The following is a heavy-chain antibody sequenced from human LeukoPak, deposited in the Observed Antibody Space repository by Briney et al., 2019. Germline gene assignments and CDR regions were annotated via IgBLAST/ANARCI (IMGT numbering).Heavy chain of an antibody. CDR1: GYTFNDYY. CDR2: INPDSGGT. CDR3: ARLGENGLLTGYFYP. D-gene: IGHD3-9*01. Sequence: ASVKVPCKASGYTFNDYYMHWVRQAPGQGLEWMGRINPDSGGTDYAQKFQGRVTMTRDTSITTAYMDLDRLRSDDTAVYYCARLGENGLLTGYFYPWGQGTLVTVSS. V-gene: IGHV1-2*02. J-gene: IGHJ5*02.